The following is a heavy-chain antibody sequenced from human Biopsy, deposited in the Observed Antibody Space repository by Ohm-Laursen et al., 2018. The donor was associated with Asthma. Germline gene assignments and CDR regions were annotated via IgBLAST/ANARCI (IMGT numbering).Heavy chain of an antibody. CDR2: NILIFGPT. Sequence: SVKVSPKASVGTFSSNSINWVRQAPGQGLEWMGRNILIFGPTNYAQKFQGRVTISADDSTSTAYMELSSLSSEDTALYYCARGPEYVRSSGALDYWGQGTLVTVSS. CDR1: VGTFSSNS. V-gene: IGHV1-69*13. D-gene: IGHD2-2*01. J-gene: IGHJ4*02. CDR3: ARGPEYVRSSGALDY.